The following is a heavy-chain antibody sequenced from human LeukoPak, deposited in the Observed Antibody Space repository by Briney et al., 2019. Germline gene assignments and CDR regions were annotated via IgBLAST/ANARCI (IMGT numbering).Heavy chain of an antibody. CDR3: ASDEGNYFDY. J-gene: IGHJ4*02. CDR1: GFTFSSYA. Sequence: GGSLRLSCAASGFTFSSYAMSWVRQAPGKGLEWVASISRNSTYIHYADSVKGRFTISRDNARNSLFLQMNSLRAEDTAIYYCASDEGNYFDYWGQGTLVTVSS. V-gene: IGHV3-21*01. CDR2: ISRNSTYI.